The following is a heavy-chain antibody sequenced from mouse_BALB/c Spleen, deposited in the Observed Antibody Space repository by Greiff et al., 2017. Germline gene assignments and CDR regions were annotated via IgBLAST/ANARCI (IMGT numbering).Heavy chain of an antibody. V-gene: IGHV5-4*02. CDR1: GFTFSDYY. D-gene: IGHD1-1*01. CDR2: ISDGGSYT. CDR3: ARGYGSSYGFAY. Sequence: EVHLVESGGGLVKPGGSLKLSCAASGFTFSDYYMYWVRQTPEKRLEWVATISDGGSYTYYPDSVKGRFTISRDNAKNNLYLQMSSLKSEDTAMYYCARGYGSSYGFAYWGQGTLVTVSA. J-gene: IGHJ3*01.